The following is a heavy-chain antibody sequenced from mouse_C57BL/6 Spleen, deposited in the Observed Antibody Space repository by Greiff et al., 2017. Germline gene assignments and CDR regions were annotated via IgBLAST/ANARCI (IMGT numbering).Heavy chain of an antibody. V-gene: IGHV1-82*01. J-gene: IGHJ4*01. CDR2: IYPGDGDT. D-gene: IGHD2-12*01. Sequence: QVQLQQSGPELVKPGASVKISCKASGYAFSSSWMNWVKQRPGKGLEWIGRIYPGDGDTNYNGTFKGKATMTADKSSSTAYMQLSSLTSEDSAVYFCARLRRDYYAMDYWGQGTSVTVSS. CDR1: GYAFSSSW. CDR3: ARLRRDYYAMDY.